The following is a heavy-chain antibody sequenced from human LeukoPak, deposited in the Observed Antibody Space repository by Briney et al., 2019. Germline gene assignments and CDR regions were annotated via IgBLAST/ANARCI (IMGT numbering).Heavy chain of an antibody. CDR1: GYTFTSYY. CDR3: ARWGEIPRGRGVRYAFDI. Sequence: EASVKVSCKASGYTFTSYYMHWVRQAPGQGLEWMGIINPSGGSTSYAQKFQGRVTITRDTSASTAYMELSSLRSEDTAVYYCARWGEIPRGRGVRYAFDIWGQGTMVTVSS. J-gene: IGHJ3*02. CDR2: INPSGGST. V-gene: IGHV1-46*01. D-gene: IGHD3-10*01.